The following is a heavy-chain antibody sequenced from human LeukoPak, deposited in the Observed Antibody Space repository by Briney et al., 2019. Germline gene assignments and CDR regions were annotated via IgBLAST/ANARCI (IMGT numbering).Heavy chain of an antibody. V-gene: IGHV1-18*01. CDR3: ARPSPVAGFAFDI. CDR2: ISAYNGNT. J-gene: IGHJ3*02. Sequence: ASVKVSCKPSGYTLSNNGISWVRQAPGQGLEWMGWISAYNGNTNYAQKLQGRVTMTTDTSTSTAYMELRSLRSDDTAVYYCARPSPVAGFAFDIWGQGTMVTVSS. CDR1: GYTLSNNG. D-gene: IGHD6-19*01.